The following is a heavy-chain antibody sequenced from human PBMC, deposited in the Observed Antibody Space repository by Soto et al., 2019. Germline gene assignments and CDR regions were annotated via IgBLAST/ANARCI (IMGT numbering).Heavy chain of an antibody. CDR3: VRELGLAY. V-gene: IGHV3-7*03. D-gene: IGHD7-27*01. Sequence: GGSLRLSCAASGFTLSNYWMTWVRQAPGKGLEWVANIKKDGSKKNYVASVKGRFTIARDNGQNSLSMQITSLRAEDTAVYYCVRELGLAYWGQGALVTVSS. J-gene: IGHJ4*02. CDR2: IKKDGSKK. CDR1: GFTLSNYW.